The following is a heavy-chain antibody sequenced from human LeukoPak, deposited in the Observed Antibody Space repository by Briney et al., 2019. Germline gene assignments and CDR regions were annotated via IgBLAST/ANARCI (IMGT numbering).Heavy chain of an antibody. J-gene: IGHJ3*02. CDR2: IYYSGST. D-gene: IGHD1-14*01. CDR3: ARAGNTGAFDI. CDR1: GGSISSYY. V-gene: IGHV4-59*01. Sequence: SETLSLTCTVSGGSISSYYWNWIRQSPGKGLEWIGYIYYSGSTNYNPSLKSRVTISVDTSKNQFSLKLSSVTAADTAVYYCARAGNTGAFDIWGQGTMVTVSS.